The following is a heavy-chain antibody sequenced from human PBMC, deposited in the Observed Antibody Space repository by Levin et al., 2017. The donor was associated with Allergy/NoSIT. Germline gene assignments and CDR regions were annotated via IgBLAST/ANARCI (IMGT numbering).Heavy chain of an antibody. V-gene: IGHV3-23*01. Sequence: ASVKVSCAASGFTFSSYAMSWVRQAPGKGLEWVSAISGSGASTYYADSVKGRFTISRDNFKNTLYLQMNSLRAEDTALYYCAKLSCSSTSCNSPPRNWFDPWGQGTLVTVSS. J-gene: IGHJ5*02. D-gene: IGHD2-2*01. CDR1: GFTFSSYA. CDR2: ISGSGAST. CDR3: AKLSCSSTSCNSPPRNWFDP.